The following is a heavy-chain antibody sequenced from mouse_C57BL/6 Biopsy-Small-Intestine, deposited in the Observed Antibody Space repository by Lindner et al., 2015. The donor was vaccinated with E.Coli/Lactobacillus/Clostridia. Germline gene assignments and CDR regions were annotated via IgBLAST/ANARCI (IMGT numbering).Heavy chain of an antibody. J-gene: IGHJ4*01. CDR2: FDPEDGET. Sequence: SVKVSCKISGYTFTESSRHWVRQAPGKGLEWMGAFDPEDGETIYAQKFHGRVTMTEDTSTDTAYMELSSLRSEDTAVYYCATGLTYNKLTALDSWGQGTLVTVSS. CDR3: ATGLTYNKLTALDS. V-gene: IGHV1-59*01. D-gene: IGHD1-3*01. CDR1: GYTFTESS.